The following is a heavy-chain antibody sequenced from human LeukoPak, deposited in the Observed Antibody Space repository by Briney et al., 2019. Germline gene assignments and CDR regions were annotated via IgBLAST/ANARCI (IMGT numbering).Heavy chain of an antibody. V-gene: IGHV3-30*02. CDR1: GFTFSSYG. CDR3: AKDGGGNFYAYYLDY. CDR2: IRYDGSNK. D-gene: IGHD1-26*01. Sequence: GGSLRLSCAASGFTFSSYGMHWVRQAPGKGLEWVAFIRYDGSNKYYADSVKGRFTISRDNSKNTLYLQMNSMRAEDTAVYYCAKDGGGNFYAYYLDYWGQGTLVTVSS. J-gene: IGHJ4*02.